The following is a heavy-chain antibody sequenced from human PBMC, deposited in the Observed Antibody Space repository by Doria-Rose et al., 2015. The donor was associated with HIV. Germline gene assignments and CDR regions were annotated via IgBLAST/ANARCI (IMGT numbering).Heavy chain of an antibody. V-gene: IGHV3-21*01. J-gene: IGHJ4*02. CDR3: ATGVTLDY. CDR2: ISSTSAYI. CDR1: GFTFSSHR. Sequence: VQLVQSGGGLARPGGSLRLSCATSGFTFSSHRINWVRQAPGKGLEWVSSISSTSAYINYADSVRGRFTISRGNARNSLYLQMDSLRAEDTAIYYCATGVTLDYWGQGTLVTVSS. D-gene: IGHD3-10*01.